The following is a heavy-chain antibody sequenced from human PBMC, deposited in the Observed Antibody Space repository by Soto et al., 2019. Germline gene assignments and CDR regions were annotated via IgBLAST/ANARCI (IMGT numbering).Heavy chain of an antibody. CDR1: GYTFTTYA. CDR3: ARVWPTNYFDY. CDR2: ISNYNGNT. J-gene: IGHJ4*02. Sequence: ASVKVSCKASGYTFTTYAISWVRQAPGQGLEWIGWISNYNGNTKYAQKFQGRVTVTTDTSTSTAYMELRSLRSDDTAAYYCARVWPTNYFDYWGQGTLVTVSS. V-gene: IGHV1-18*01. D-gene: IGHD3-10*01.